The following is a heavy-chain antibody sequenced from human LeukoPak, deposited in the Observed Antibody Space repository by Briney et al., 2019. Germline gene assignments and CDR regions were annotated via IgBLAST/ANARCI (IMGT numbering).Heavy chain of an antibody. V-gene: IGHV4-34*01. D-gene: IGHD5-18*01. CDR3: ARKVPQWLQLEDY. CDR1: GASLNGHY. Sequence: SESLSLTCAVYGASLNGHYWSWISQPPGKGLEWIGSIYYSGSTYYNPSLKSRVTISVGTSKNQFSLKLSSVTAADTAVYYCARKVPQWLQLEDYWGQGTLVTVSS. CDR2: IYYSGST. J-gene: IGHJ4*02.